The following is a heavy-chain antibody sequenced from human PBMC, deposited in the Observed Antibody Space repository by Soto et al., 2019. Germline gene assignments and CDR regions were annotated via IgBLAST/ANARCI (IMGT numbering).Heavy chain of an antibody. CDR3: ATTDQGYCSSTSCYTFDY. CDR1: GGSISSGGYY. J-gene: IGHJ4*02. CDR2: IYYSGST. V-gene: IGHV4-31*03. D-gene: IGHD2-2*02. Sequence: LSLTCTVSGGSISSGGYYWSWIRQHPGKGLEWIGYIYYSGSTYYNPSLKSRVTISVDTSKNQFSLKLSSVTAADTAVYYCATTDQGYCSSTSCYTFDYWGQGTLVTVSS.